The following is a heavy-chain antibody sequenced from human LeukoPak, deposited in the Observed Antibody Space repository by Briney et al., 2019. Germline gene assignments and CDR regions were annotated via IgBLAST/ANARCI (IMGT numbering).Heavy chain of an antibody. J-gene: IGHJ4*02. V-gene: IGHV4-39*01. CDR1: GGSISSSSYY. CDR3: ARRDGGYVG. Sequence: PSETLSLTCTVSGGSISSSSYYWGWIRQPPGKGLEWIGSIYYSGSTYYNPSLKSRVTISVDTSKNQFSLKLSSVTAADTAVYYCARRDGGYVGWGQGTLVTVSS. CDR2: IYYSGST. D-gene: IGHD5-12*01.